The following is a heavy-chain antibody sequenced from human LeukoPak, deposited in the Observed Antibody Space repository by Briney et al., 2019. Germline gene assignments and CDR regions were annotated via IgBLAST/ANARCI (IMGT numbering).Heavy chain of an antibody. Sequence: ASVKVSCKASGYTFTGYYMHWVRQAPGQGLEWMGWINPNSGGTNYAQKFQGRVTMTRDTSISTAYMELSRLRSDDTAVYYCARASGRYSYGQIYYYYMDVWGKGTTVTISS. CDR2: INPNSGGT. V-gene: IGHV1-2*02. CDR1: GYTFTGYY. J-gene: IGHJ6*03. CDR3: ARASGRYSYGQIYYYYMDV. D-gene: IGHD5-18*01.